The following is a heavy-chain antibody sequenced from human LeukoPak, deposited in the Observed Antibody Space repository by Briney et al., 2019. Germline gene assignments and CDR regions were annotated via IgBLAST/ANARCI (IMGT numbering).Heavy chain of an antibody. D-gene: IGHD1-1*01. CDR2: IYYSGDT. CDR3: ARPNWNDLVAFDI. CDR1: GGSISSYY. Sequence: SETLSLTCTVSGGSISSYYWSWIRQPPGKGLEWIGYIYYSGDTNYNPSLKSRVTISVDTSKNQFSLKLSSVTAADTAVYYCARPNWNDLVAFDIWGQGTMVTVSS. J-gene: IGHJ3*02. V-gene: IGHV4-59*12.